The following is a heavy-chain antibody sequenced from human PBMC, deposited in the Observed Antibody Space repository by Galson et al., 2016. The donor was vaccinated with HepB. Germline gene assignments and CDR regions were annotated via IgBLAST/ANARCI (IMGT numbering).Heavy chain of an antibody. J-gene: IGHJ6*02. CDR2: IHSAGDT. Sequence: SLRLSCAASGFTFSTYDMYWVRQATGRGLEWVSTIHSAGDTYYPGSVKGRFTVSRESANNSLYLQMNSLRAGDTAVYYCARGKYHDFWSGMGGYCYSGMDVWGQGTTVTVSS. V-gene: IGHV3-13*04. D-gene: IGHD3-3*01. CDR3: ARGKYHDFWSGMGGYCYSGMDV. CDR1: GFTFSTYD.